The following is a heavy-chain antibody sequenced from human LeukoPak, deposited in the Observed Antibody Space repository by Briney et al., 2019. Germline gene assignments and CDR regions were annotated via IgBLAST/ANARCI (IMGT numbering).Heavy chain of an antibody. CDR1: GFTFSSYS. CDR3: AREKLRVVDY. D-gene: IGHD1-7*01. V-gene: IGHV3-21*01. CDR2: ISSSSSYI. J-gene: IGHJ4*02. Sequence: GGSLRLSCAASGFTFSSYSMNWVRQAPGKGLEWVSSISSSSSYIYYADSVKGRFTISRDNAKNSLYLQMNGLRAEDTAVYYCAREKLRVVDYWGQGTLVTVSS.